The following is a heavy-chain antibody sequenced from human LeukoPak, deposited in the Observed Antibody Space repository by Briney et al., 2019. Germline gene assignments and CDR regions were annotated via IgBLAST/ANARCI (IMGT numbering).Heavy chain of an antibody. D-gene: IGHD5-12*01. CDR1: GGSFSGYY. V-gene: IGHV4-34*01. Sequence: SGTLSLTCAVYGGSFSGYYWSWIRQPPGKGLEWIGEINHSGSTNYNPSLKSRVTISVDTSKNQFSLKLSSVTAADTAVYYCARRVATNTIDYWGQGTLVTVSS. CDR3: ARRVATNTIDY. CDR2: INHSGST. J-gene: IGHJ4*02.